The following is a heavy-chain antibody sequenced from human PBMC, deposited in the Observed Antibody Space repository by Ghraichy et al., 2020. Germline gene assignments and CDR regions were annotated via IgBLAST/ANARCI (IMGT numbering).Heavy chain of an antibody. D-gene: IGHD6-19*01. CDR2: VRSKGDGGTT. CDR3: QFLSYGTGNSSY. J-gene: IGHJ4*02. V-gene: IGHV3-15*01. Sequence: GGSLRLSCAASGFTFSNVWMSWVRQVPGKGLEWVGRVRSKGDGGTTEYAAPVKGRFTISRDDSKNTLYLQMNSLKIEDTAVYYCQFLSYGTGNSSYWGQGTLVTVSS. CDR1: GFTFSNVW.